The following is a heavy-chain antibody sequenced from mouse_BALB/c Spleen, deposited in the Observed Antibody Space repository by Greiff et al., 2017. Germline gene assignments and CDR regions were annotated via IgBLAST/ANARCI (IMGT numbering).Heavy chain of an antibody. CDR3: ARRMVYGNYGWFAY. Sequence: EVHLVESGPSLVKPSQTLSLTCSVTGDSITSGYWNWIRKFPGNKLEYMGYISYSGSTYYNPSLKSRISITRDTSKNQYYLQLNSVTTEDTATYYCARRMVYGNYGWFAYWGQGTLVTVSA. J-gene: IGHJ3*01. D-gene: IGHD2-1*01. CDR1: GDSITSGY. V-gene: IGHV3-8*02. CDR2: ISYSGST.